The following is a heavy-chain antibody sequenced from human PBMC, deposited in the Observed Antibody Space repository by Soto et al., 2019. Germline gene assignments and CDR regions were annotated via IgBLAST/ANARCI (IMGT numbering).Heavy chain of an antibody. J-gene: IGHJ5*02. V-gene: IGHV1-69*06. D-gene: IGHD6-6*01. Sequence: SVKVSCKASGGTFSSYAISWVRQAPGQGLEWMGGIIPIFGTANYAQKFQGRVTMTANKSTSTTYMELSSLRSEDTAVYYCAREKGSSGFDPWGQGTLVTVSS. CDR2: IIPIFGTA. CDR1: GGTFSSYA. CDR3: AREKGSSGFDP.